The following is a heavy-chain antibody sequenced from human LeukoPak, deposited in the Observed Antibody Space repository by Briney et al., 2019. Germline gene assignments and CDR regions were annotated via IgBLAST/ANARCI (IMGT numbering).Heavy chain of an antibody. D-gene: IGHD6-19*01. CDR1: GFTFSTYV. CDR2: ILYDGSNK. Sequence: PGGSLRLSCAASGFTFSTYVMHWVRQAPGKGLQWVAVILYDGSNKYYADFVKGRFIISRDNSKNTLYLQMNSLTAEDTAVYYCARVVAGSVYNYGMDVWGQGTTVTVSS. V-gene: IGHV3-30*01. CDR3: ARVVAGSVYNYGMDV. J-gene: IGHJ6*02.